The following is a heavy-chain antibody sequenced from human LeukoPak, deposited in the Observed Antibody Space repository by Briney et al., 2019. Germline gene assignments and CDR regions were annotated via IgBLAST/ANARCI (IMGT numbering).Heavy chain of an antibody. Sequence: GGSLRLSCAASGFTVSSNYMSWVRQAPGKGLEWVSAIYSGGNTYYADSVKGRFTISRDNSKNTLYLQMKSLRAEDTAMYYCAKVMSGSYEPHFDYWGQGTLVTVSS. D-gene: IGHD1-26*01. CDR1: GFTVSSNY. V-gene: IGHV3-53*05. CDR2: IYSGGNT. J-gene: IGHJ4*02. CDR3: AKVMSGSYEPHFDY.